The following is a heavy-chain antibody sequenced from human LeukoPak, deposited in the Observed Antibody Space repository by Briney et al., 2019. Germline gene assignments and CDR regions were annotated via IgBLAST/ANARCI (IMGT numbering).Heavy chain of an antibody. CDR1: GLTVRSNY. V-gene: IGHV3-66*02. J-gene: IGHJ6*03. D-gene: IGHD6-13*01. CDR2: IYSGAGT. Sequence: GGSLRLSCAASGLTVRSNYMSWVRQAPGKGLECVSIIYSGAGTSYADSVKGRFTISRDNSKSTLYLQMNSLRAEDTAVYYCARVAADGPMDVCGKGTTGIVSS. CDR3: ARVAADGPMDV.